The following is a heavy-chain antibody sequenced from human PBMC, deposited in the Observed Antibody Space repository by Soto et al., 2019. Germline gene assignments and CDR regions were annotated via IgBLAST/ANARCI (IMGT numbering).Heavy chain of an antibody. J-gene: IGHJ4*02. CDR1: GFSFSGSN. CDR2: IKTKPNSYAT. V-gene: IGHV3-73*01. D-gene: IGHD1-7*01. Sequence: EVQLVESGGGLVQPGGSLKLSCAASGFSFSGSNMHWVRQASGKGLEWIGRIKTKPNSYATEYAASVKGRFTISRDDAKNTAYLQMNSLKTEDTAVYDCFGRNSQTQVVYYWGQGTLVTVSS. CDR3: FGRNSQTQVVYY.